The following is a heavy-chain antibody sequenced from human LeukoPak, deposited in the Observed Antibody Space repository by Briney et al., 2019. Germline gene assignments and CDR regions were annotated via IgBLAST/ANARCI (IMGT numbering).Heavy chain of an antibody. CDR3: AKDVGIAVAGGWFDP. J-gene: IGHJ5*02. D-gene: IGHD6-19*01. CDR2: ISWNSGSI. V-gene: IGHV3-9*01. CDR1: GFTFDDYA. Sequence: GGSLRLSCAASGFTFDDYAMHWVRHAPGKGLEWVSRISWNSGSIGYADSVKGRFTISRDNAKNSLYLQMNSLRAEDTALYYCAKDVGIAVAGGWFDPWGQGTLVTVSS.